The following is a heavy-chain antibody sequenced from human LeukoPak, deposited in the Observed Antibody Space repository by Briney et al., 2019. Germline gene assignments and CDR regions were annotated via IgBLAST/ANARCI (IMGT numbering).Heavy chain of an antibody. V-gene: IGHV3-11*01. CDR1: GLTFSDHY. CDR2: ISSSGTTI. CDR3: ASSRVTLVVPAARFIAADY. Sequence: PGGSLRLSCAASGLTFSDHYLSWLRKAPGKGLEWVSYISSSGTTIYYADSVKGRFTISRDNTKNSLYLQMNSLRAEDTAVYYCASSRVTLVVPAARFIAADYWGQGTLVTVSS. J-gene: IGHJ4*02. D-gene: IGHD2-2*01.